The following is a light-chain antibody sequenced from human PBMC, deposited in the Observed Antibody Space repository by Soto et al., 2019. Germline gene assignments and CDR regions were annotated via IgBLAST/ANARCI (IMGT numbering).Light chain of an antibody. CDR2: EVT. CDR3: ASYAGNNVV. J-gene: IGLJ2*01. V-gene: IGLV2-8*01. CDR1: SSDIGGYNY. Sequence: QSVLTQPPSASGSPGQSVAISCTGTSSDIGGYNYVSWYQQHSGKAPKLIIYEVTRRPSGVPDRFSGSKSGSTASLTVSGLHDEDEADYYCASYAGNNVVFGGGTKLTVL.